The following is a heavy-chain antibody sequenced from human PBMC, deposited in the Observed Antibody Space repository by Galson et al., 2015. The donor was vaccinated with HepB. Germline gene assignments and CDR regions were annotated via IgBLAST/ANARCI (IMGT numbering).Heavy chain of an antibody. Sequence: SVKASCKASGYTFTGYYMHWVRQAPGQGLEWMGWINPNSGGTNYAQKFQGRVTMTRDTSISTAYMELSRLRSDDTAVYYCARDRRLEDIVVVPAAHFDYWGQGTLVTVSS. V-gene: IGHV1-2*02. D-gene: IGHD2-2*01. CDR2: INPNSGGT. CDR3: ARDRRLEDIVVVPAAHFDY. J-gene: IGHJ4*02. CDR1: GYTFTGYY.